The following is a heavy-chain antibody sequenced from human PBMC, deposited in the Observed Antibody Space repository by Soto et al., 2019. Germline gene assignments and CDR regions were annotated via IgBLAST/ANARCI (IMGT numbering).Heavy chain of an antibody. CDR3: ARPILRFLEWLSYGMDV. CDR1: GFSFSTYA. J-gene: IGHJ6*02. V-gene: IGHV3-30-3*01. CDR2: ISHDGSIK. Sequence: QVQLVESGGGVVQPGRSLRLSCAASGFSFSTYAMHWVRQAPGKGLEWVALISHDGSIKYYADSVKGRFTISRDNSKNTLYLQMNSLRIEDSAVYYCARPILRFLEWLSYGMDVWGQGTTVTVSS. D-gene: IGHD3-3*01.